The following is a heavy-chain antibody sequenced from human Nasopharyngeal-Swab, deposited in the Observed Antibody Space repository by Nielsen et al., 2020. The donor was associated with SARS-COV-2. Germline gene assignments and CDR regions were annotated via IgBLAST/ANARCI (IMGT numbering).Heavy chain of an antibody. V-gene: IGHV4-34*01. CDR1: GGSFSGYY. J-gene: IGHJ3*01. CDR2: INHSGST. CDR3: ASITIFGVVYS. Sequence: SETLSLTCAVYGGSFSGYYWSWIRQPPGKGLEWIGEINHSGSTNYNPSLKSRVTISVDTSKNQFSLKLSSVTAADTAVYYCASITIFGVVYSWGQGTMVTVSS. D-gene: IGHD3-3*01.